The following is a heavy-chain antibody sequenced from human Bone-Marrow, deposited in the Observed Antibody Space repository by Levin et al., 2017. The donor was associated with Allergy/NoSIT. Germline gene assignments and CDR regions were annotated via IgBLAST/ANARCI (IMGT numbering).Heavy chain of an antibody. J-gene: IGHJ4*02. CDR2: INWNGGST. CDR3: ARLVAAAGTSVPDY. V-gene: IGHV3-20*01. Sequence: GGSLRLSCAASGFTFDDYGMSWVRQAPGKGLEWVSGINWNGGSTGYADSVKGRFTISRDNAKNSLYLQMNSLRAEDTALYHCARLVAAAGTSVPDYWGQGTLVTVSS. CDR1: GFTFDDYG. D-gene: IGHD6-13*01.